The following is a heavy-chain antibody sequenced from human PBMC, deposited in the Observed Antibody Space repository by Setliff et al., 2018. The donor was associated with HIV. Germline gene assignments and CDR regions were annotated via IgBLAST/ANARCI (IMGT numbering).Heavy chain of an antibody. Sequence: SETLSLTCTVPGASISSDKWCSWIRQPPGKGLEWIGSVYNSGITFKNPPLKSRVSISVDRSGNQFSLRLTSVTAADTAVYYCARGRTQWPNYNYFDPWGLGTLVTVSS. D-gene: IGHD6-19*01. CDR1: GASISSDKW. CDR3: ARGRTQWPNYNYFDP. V-gene: IGHV4-38-2*02. CDR2: VYNSGIT. J-gene: IGHJ5*02.